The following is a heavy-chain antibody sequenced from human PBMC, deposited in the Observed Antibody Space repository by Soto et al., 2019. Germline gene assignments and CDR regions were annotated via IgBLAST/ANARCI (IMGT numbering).Heavy chain of an antibody. Sequence: QVQLQQWGAGLLKPSETLSLTCAVYGGSFSGYYWSWIRQPPGKGLEWIGEINHSGSTNYNPSLKGRVTLSVDQYKKQFSLELSAFTAADTGVFYCARRPPRLRYFDWLLAPFDYWGQGTLVTVSS. J-gene: IGHJ4*02. CDR2: INHSGST. D-gene: IGHD3-9*01. CDR3: ARRPPRLRYFDWLLAPFDY. CDR1: GGSFSGYY. V-gene: IGHV4-34*01.